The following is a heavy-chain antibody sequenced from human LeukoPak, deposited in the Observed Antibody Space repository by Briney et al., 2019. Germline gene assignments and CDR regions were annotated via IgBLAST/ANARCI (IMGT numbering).Heavy chain of an antibody. CDR2: IRYDGSNK. D-gene: IGHD3-3*01. CDR3: AKGLRFLEWLSVGDY. Sequence: PGGSLRLSCAASGFTFSSYGMHWVRQAPGKGLEWVAFIRYDGSNKYYADSVKGRFTISRDNSKNTLYLQMNSLRAEDTAVYYCAKGLRFLEWLSVGDYWGQGTLVTVSS. CDR1: GFTFSSYG. J-gene: IGHJ4*02. V-gene: IGHV3-30*02.